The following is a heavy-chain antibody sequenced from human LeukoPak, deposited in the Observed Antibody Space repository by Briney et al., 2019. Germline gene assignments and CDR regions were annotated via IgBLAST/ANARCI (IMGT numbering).Heavy chain of an antibody. D-gene: IGHD2/OR15-2a*01. Sequence: SETLSLTCTVSGGSTSSYYWSWIRQPPGKGLEWIGYIYYSGSTNYNPSLKSRVTISVDTSKNQFSLKLSSVTAADTAVYYCARGLSTCYPRQYYFDYWGQGTLVTVSS. CDR2: IYYSGST. J-gene: IGHJ4*02. V-gene: IGHV4-59*01. CDR3: ARGLSTCYPRQYYFDY. CDR1: GGSTSSYY.